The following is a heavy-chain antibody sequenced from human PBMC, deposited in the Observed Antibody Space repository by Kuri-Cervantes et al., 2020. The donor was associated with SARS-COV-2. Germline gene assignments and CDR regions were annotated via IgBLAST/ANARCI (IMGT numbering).Heavy chain of an antibody. D-gene: IGHD4-23*01. CDR2: MNPNSGNT. CDR3: ARDPADYGGRKHDY. V-gene: IGHV1-8*03. CDR1: GYTFTSYD. Sequence: ASVKVSCKASGYTFTSYDINWVRQATGQGLEWMGWMNPNSGNTGYAQKFQGRVTITRNTSISTAYMELSSLRSDDTAVYYCARDPADYGGRKHDYWGQGALVTVSS. J-gene: IGHJ4*02.